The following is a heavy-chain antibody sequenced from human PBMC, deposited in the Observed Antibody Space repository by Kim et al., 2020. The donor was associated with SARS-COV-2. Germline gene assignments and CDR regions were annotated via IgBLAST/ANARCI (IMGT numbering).Heavy chain of an antibody. CDR2: IYYSGST. D-gene: IGHD3-22*01. V-gene: IGHV4-39*07. CDR1: GGSISSSSYY. Sequence: SETLSLTCTVSGGSISSSSYYWGWIRQPPGKGLEWIGSIYYSGSTYYNPSLKSRVTISVDTSKNQFSLKLSSVTAADTAVYYCARVLPYYYDSSGYFSLEWFDPWGQGTLVTVSS. J-gene: IGHJ5*02. CDR3: ARVLPYYYDSSGYFSLEWFDP.